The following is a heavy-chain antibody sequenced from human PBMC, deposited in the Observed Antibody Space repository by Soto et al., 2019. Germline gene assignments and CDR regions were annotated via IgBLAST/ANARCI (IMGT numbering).Heavy chain of an antibody. CDR2: ISYDGSNK. D-gene: IGHD5-18*01. CDR1: GFTFGGSA. V-gene: IGHV3-30*04. CDR3: AKDGGDTVGDYYYYYGMDV. Sequence: GGSLRLSCAASGFTFGGSAMHWVRQAPGKGLEWVAVISYDGSNKYYADSVKGRFTISRDNSKNTLYLQMNSLRAEDTAVYYCAKDGGDTVGDYYYYYGMDVWGQGTTVTVSS. J-gene: IGHJ6*02.